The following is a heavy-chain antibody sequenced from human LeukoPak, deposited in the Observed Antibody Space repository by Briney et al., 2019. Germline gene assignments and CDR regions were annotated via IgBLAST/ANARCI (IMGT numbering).Heavy chain of an antibody. J-gene: IGHJ4*02. CDR1: GFTFSSYA. CDR2: ISTSGGST. D-gene: IGHD6-19*01. V-gene: IGHV3-23*01. Sequence: GGSLRLSCAASGFTFSSYAMSWVRQGPGKGLEWVSAISTSGGSTHYADSVKGRFTISRDNSKNTLYLQMNSLRAEDTAVYYCAKRIAVAGPYFDYWGQGTLVTVSS. CDR3: AKRIAVAGPYFDY.